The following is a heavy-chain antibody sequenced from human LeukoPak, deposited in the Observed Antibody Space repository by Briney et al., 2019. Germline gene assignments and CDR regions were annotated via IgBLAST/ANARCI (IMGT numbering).Heavy chain of an antibody. V-gene: IGHV1-2*02. D-gene: IGHD6-13*01. CDR1: GYTFTGYY. CDR3: AKVRGIAAAGPYYYYYMDV. J-gene: IGHJ6*03. Sequence: ASVKVSCKVSGYTFTGYYIHWVRQAPGQGLEWMGWINPTSGGTNYAQKFQGRVTMTRDTSISTAYMELSRLRSDDTAVYYCAKVRGIAAAGPYYYYYMDVWGKGTTVTVSS. CDR2: INPTSGGT.